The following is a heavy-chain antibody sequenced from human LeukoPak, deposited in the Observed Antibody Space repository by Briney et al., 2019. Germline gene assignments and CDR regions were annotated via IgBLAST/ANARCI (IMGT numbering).Heavy chain of an antibody. CDR1: GGTFSSHA. J-gene: IGHJ6*02. D-gene: IGHD3-10*01. CDR2: IIPIFGTA. Sequence: SVKVSCKASGGTFSSHAISWVRQAPGQGLEWMGGIIPIFGTAKYAQKFQGRVTITADESTNTAYMELSSLTSEDTAVYYCARGGLTYYYGSGSYSHMDVWGQGTTVTVSS. CDR3: ARGGLTYYYGSGSYSHMDV. V-gene: IGHV1-69*13.